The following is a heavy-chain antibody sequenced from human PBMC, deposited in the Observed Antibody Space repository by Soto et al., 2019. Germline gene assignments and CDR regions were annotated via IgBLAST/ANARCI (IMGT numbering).Heavy chain of an antibody. D-gene: IGHD3-3*01. CDR2: IFHSGSV. CDR1: RASISSSYW. Sequence: QVRLQESGPGLVKPSGTLSLTCVGSRASISSSYWWTWVRQPPGKRLEWIGEIFHSGSVNYNPSLKSRVSMSVDKSKSQFSLELNSVTAADTAVYYCARESVFRLGIDYWGQGILVTVSS. V-gene: IGHV4-4*02. J-gene: IGHJ4*02. CDR3: ARESVFRLGIDY.